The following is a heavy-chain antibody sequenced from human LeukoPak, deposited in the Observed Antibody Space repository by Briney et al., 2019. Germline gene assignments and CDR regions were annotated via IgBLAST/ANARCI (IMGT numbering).Heavy chain of an antibody. D-gene: IGHD5-18*01. CDR1: EYTFTGYY. Sequence: GASVTVSCKASEYTFTGYYMHWVRQAPGQGLEWMGWINPNSGATDYAQNFQGRVTLTRDTSISTAYMELSRLRFDDTAVYYCASGYRFGNWGQGTLVTVSS. V-gene: IGHV1-2*02. CDR3: ASGYRFGN. CDR2: INPNSGAT. J-gene: IGHJ4*02.